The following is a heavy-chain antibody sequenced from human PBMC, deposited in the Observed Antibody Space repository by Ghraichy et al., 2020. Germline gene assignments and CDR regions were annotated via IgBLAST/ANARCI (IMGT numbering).Heavy chain of an antibody. CDR1: GDSVSSNSAA. CDR3: ARDPGGRYGSRDYFDC. CDR2: TYYRSKWYN. V-gene: IGHV6-1*01. D-gene: IGHD1-26*01. Sequence: SQTLSLTCAIPGDSVSSNSAAWNWIRQSPSRGLEWLGRTYYRSKWYNDYAVTVKSRITINPDTSKNQFSLQLNSVTPEDTAVYYCARDPGGRYGSRDYFDCWRQRSIVTVSS. J-gene: IGHJ4*02.